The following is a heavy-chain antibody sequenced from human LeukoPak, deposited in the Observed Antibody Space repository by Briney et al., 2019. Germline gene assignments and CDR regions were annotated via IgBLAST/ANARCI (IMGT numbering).Heavy chain of an antibody. CDR3: ARDRCEGYCTSFDS. D-gene: IGHD2-8*01. Sequence: PSETLSLTCTVSGGSISNYYWSWIRQPAGKGPEWIGRIHSSGSTNYNPSLKSRVTTSVDKSKNQFSLRLSSVIAADTAVYFCARDRCEGYCTSFDSWGQGTLVTVSS. CDR1: GGSISNYY. V-gene: IGHV4-4*07. J-gene: IGHJ5*01. CDR2: IHSSGST.